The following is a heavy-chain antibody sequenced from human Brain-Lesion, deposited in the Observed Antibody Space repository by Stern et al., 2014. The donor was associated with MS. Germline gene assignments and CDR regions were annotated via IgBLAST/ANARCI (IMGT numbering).Heavy chain of an antibody. Sequence: DQLVESGAEVKKPGASVRVSCEASGNSFTHFYIHWVRQAPGQGLEWMGWINPNSGGTKFAQKFQGWFTITRDTSMTTAYMEVTSLTSDDTAVYYCARRGRYYADYWGQGTLVTVSS. CDR1: GNSFTHFY. J-gene: IGHJ4*02. CDR2: INPNSGGT. D-gene: IGHD2-2*01. CDR3: ARRGRYYADY. V-gene: IGHV1-2*04.